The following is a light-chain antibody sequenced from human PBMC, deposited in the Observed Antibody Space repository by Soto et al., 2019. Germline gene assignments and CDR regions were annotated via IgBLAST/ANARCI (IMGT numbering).Light chain of an antibody. Sequence: EIVLTQSPGTLSLSPGERATLSCRASQSVSSSYLAWYQQKPGQAPRLLIYGASSRATGIPDRLSGSGSGTDFTLTIRRLEPEDFAVYYCQQYGSSRTFGQGTKVEIK. J-gene: IGKJ1*01. CDR1: QSVSSSY. V-gene: IGKV3-20*01. CDR3: QQYGSSRT. CDR2: GAS.